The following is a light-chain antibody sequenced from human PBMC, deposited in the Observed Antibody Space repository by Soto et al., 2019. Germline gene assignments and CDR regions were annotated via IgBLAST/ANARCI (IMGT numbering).Light chain of an antibody. CDR3: QTWGTGIVV. CDR1: SGHSSYA. CDR2: LNSDGSH. V-gene: IGLV4-69*01. J-gene: IGLJ2*01. Sequence: QPVLTQSPSASASLGASVKLTCTRSSGHSSYAIAWHQQQPEKGPRYLMKLNSDGSHSKGDGIPDRFSGSSSGAERYLTSSRLQSEDEADYYCQTWGTGIVVFGGGTKLTVL.